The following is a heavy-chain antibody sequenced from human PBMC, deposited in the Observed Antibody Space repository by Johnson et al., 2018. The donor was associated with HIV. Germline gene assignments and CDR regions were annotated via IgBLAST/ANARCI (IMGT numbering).Heavy chain of an antibody. D-gene: IGHD4-23*01. CDR2: ISYDGSNK. CDR1: RFTFSSYA. CDR3: ARVSVDYGGNPSAWGVVDI. V-gene: IGHV3-30*04. Sequence: QVQLVESGGGLVQPGGSLRLSCAASRFTFSSYAMHWVRQAPGKGLEWVAIISYDGSNKNYADSVRGRFTISRDNAKNSLFLQMNSLRAEEPSVYYCARVSVDYGGNPSAWGVVDIWGQGTMVTVSS. J-gene: IGHJ3*02.